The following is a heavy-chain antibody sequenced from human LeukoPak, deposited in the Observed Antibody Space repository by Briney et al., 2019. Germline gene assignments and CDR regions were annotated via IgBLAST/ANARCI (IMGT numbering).Heavy chain of an antibody. CDR1: GGSLSNSNYY. CDR3: ARGIPLLKWFDP. Sequence: SETLSLTCTVSGGSLSNSNYYWGRVRQPPGKGLEWIGSIYYSGSIYYNPPLKSRVTISADTSKDQFSLKMTSVAAADTAIYYCARGIPLLKWFDPWGLGTLVTVSS. D-gene: IGHD2-21*01. CDR2: IYYSGSI. V-gene: IGHV4-39*07. J-gene: IGHJ5*02.